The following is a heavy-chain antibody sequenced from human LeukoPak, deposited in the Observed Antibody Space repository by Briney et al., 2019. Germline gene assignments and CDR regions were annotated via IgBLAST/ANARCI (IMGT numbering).Heavy chain of an antibody. J-gene: IGHJ5*02. D-gene: IGHD3-22*01. V-gene: IGHV3-7*03. CDR2: IKQDGTEK. CDR1: GFTFTTYW. Sequence: GESLRLSCAASGFTFTTYWMSWVRQAPGKGLEWVANIKQDGTEKYYVDSVKGRFTISRDNAKNSLYLQMNSLRAEDTAVYYCARDGGHYYDRTNWFDPWGQGTLVTVSS. CDR3: ARDGGHYYDRTNWFDP.